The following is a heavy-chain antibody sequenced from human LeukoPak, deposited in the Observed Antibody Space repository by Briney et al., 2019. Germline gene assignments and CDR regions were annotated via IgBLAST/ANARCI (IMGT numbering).Heavy chain of an antibody. CDR2: IIPIFGTA. CDR3: ARGQGDFLTVYASLDAFDI. Sequence: SVKVSCKASGGTFSSYAISWVRQAPGQGLEWMGGIIPIFGTANYAQKFQGRVTITADESTSTAYMELSSLRSEDTAVYYCARGQGDFLTVYASLDAFDIWGQGTMVTVSS. J-gene: IGHJ3*02. D-gene: IGHD3-9*01. V-gene: IGHV1-69*13. CDR1: GGTFSSYA.